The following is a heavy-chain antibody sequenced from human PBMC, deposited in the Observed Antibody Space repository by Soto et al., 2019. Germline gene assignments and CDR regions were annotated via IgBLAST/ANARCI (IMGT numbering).Heavy chain of an antibody. CDR1: GGTFSGHY. D-gene: IGHD4-17*01. Sequence: SETLSLTCTAYGGTFSGHYWSWIRQPPGKGLEWIGEINHSGSTNYNPSLKSRVTISVDTSKNQFSLKLSSVTAADTAVYCCAGRSGDDLEYWGQGTLVTVPS. CDR3: AGRSGDDLEY. J-gene: IGHJ4*02. CDR2: INHSGST. V-gene: IGHV4-34*08.